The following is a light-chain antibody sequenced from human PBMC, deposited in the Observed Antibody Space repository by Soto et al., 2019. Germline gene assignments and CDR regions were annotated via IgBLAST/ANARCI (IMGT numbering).Light chain of an antibody. CDR2: GNS. J-gene: IGLJ1*01. V-gene: IGLV1-40*01. CDR1: SSNIGAGYD. CDR3: QSYDSSLSGSAYV. Sequence: QSVLTQPPSVSGAPGQRVTISCTGSSSNIGAGYDVHWYQQLPGTAPKLLIYGNSNRPSGVPDRFSGSKSGTSASLAITGLQAEDEADYYCQSYDSSLSGSAYVFGTGTKVNV.